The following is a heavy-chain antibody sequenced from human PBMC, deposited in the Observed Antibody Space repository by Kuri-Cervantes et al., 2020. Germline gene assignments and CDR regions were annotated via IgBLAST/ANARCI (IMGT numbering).Heavy chain of an antibody. CDR1: GFTFDDYA. D-gene: IGHD6-13*01. J-gene: IGHJ2*01. CDR3: AKGPHRKQQLVVYWYFDL. V-gene: IGHV3-9*01. CDR2: ISWNSGSI. Sequence: SLKISCAASGFTFDDYAMHWVRQAPGKGLEWVSGISWNSGSIGYADSVKGRFTISRDNAKNSLYLQMNSLRAEDTALYYCAKGPHRKQQLVVYWYFDLWGRGTLVTVSS.